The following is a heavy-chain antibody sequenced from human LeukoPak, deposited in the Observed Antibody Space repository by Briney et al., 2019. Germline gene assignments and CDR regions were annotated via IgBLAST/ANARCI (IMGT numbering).Heavy chain of an antibody. CDR3: AAIAVAGRYYFDY. D-gene: IGHD6-19*01. Sequence: PGGSLRLSCAASGFTFSDYYMSWIRQAPGKGLEWVSYISSSGSTIYYADSVKGRFTISRDNAKNSLYLQMNSLRAEDTAVYYCAAIAVAGRYYFDYWGQGTPVTVSS. CDR2: ISSSGSTI. J-gene: IGHJ4*02. V-gene: IGHV3-11*01. CDR1: GFTFSDYY.